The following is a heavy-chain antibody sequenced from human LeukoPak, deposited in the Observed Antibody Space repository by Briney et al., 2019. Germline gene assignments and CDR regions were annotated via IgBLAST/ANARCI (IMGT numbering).Heavy chain of an antibody. V-gene: IGHV3-21*01. CDR2: ISVRGSYI. J-gene: IGHJ4*02. CDR3: ANHLACGSTSCPSFDD. CDR1: GFTFNTYS. Sequence: GGSLRLSCTASGFTFNTYSMNWVRLAPGKGLEWVASISVRGSYIYYADSVKGRFTISRDNAKNSLYLQMNSLRADDTAVYYCANHLACGSTSCPSFDDWGQGTLVTVSS. D-gene: IGHD2-2*01.